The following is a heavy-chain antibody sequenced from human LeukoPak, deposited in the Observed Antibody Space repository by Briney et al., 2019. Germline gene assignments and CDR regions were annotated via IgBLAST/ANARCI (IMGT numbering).Heavy chain of an antibody. CDR1: GFTFTNYW. Sequence: GGSLRLSCAASGFTFTNYWMSWVRQAPGKGPEWVANVNHDGSEKYYVDSVKGRFTISRDNAKNSLYLQLNSLRVEDSAVYYCVRGAAADYWGQGTLVTVSS. V-gene: IGHV3-7*04. CDR2: VNHDGSEK. D-gene: IGHD6-13*01. CDR3: VRGAAADY. J-gene: IGHJ4*02.